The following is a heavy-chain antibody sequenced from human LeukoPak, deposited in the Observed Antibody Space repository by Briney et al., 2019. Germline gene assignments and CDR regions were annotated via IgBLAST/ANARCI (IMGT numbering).Heavy chain of an antibody. Sequence: GESLKISCKGSGYSFISYRIAWVRQKPGKGLEWMGIIYPGDSDTRYSPSFQGQVTISADKSISTAYLQWSSLKASDTAMYYCARGGDFWSGYTEGLDPWGQGTLVTVSS. CDR2: IYPGDSDT. V-gene: IGHV5-51*01. CDR1: GYSFISYR. CDR3: ARGGDFWSGYTEGLDP. D-gene: IGHD3-3*01. J-gene: IGHJ5*02.